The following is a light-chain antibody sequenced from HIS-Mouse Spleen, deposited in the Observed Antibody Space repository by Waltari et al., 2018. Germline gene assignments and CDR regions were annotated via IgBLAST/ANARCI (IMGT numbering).Light chain of an antibody. V-gene: IGLV3-21*03. CDR2: DDS. J-gene: IGLJ2*01. CDR1: NIGSKS. Sequence: SYVLTQPPSVSVAPGKTARITCGGNNIGSKSVHWYQQKPGQAPVLVVYDDSDRPSGSPERCSGSNSGNTATLTISRVEAGDEADYYCQVWDSSSDHHVVFGGGTKLTVL. CDR3: QVWDSSSDHHVV.